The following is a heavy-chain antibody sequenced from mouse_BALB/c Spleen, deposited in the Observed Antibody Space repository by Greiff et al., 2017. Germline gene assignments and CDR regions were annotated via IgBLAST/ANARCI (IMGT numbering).Heavy chain of an antibody. CDR3: ARGVTTATSLYYYAMDY. J-gene: IGHJ4*01. CDR2: IWAGGST. V-gene: IGHV2-9*02. D-gene: IGHD1-2*01. Sequence: QVQLKESGPGLVAPSQSLSITCTVSGFSLTSYGVHWVRQPPGKGLEWLGVIWAGGSTNYNSALMSRLSISKDNSKSQVFLKMNSLQTDDTAMYYCARGVTTATSLYYYAMDYWGQGTSVTVSS. CDR1: GFSLTSYG.